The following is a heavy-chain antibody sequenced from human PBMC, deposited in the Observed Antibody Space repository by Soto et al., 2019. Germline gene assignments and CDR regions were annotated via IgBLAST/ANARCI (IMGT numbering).Heavy chain of an antibody. CDR1: GGSISIGDYY. V-gene: IGHV4-30-4*01. D-gene: IGHD3-9*01. Sequence: SETLSLTCTVSGGSISIGDYYWSWIRQPPGKGLEWIGYIYYSGSTYYNPSLKSRVTISVDTSKNQFSLKLSSVTAADTAVYYCARAAKNYDILTGYYGSNYFDYWGQGTLVTVSS. CDR3: ARAAKNYDILTGYYGSNYFDY. J-gene: IGHJ4*02. CDR2: IYYSGST.